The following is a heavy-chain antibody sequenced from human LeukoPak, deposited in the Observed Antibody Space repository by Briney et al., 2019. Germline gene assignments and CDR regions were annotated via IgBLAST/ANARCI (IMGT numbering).Heavy chain of an antibody. J-gene: IGHJ4*02. CDR2: INHSGST. CDR1: GGSISSSSYY. V-gene: IGHV4-39*07. Sequence: SETLSLTCTVSGGSISSSSYYWGWIRQPPGKGLEWIGEINHSGSTNYNPSLKSRVTISVDTSKNQFSLKLSSVTAADTAVYYCARETYLDYWGQGTLVTVSS. CDR3: ARETYLDY.